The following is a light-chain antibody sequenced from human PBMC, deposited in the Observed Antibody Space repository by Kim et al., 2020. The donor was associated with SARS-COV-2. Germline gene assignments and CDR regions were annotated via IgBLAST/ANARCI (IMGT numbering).Light chain of an antibody. V-gene: IGKV4-1*01. CDR2: WAS. CDR3: QQYYNTPNT. J-gene: IGKJ5*01. Sequence: DIVMTQSPDSLAVFLGERATINCKSSQSVLYRSNNKNYVAWYQQKSGQTPKLLIYWASTRESGVPDRFSGSGSGTDFTLTISSLQAEDGAVYYCQQYYNTPNTCGQGTRLESK. CDR1: QSVLYRSNNKNY.